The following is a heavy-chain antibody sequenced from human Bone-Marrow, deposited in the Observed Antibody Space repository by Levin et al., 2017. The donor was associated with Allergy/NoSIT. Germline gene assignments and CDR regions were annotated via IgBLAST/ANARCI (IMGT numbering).Heavy chain of an antibody. Sequence: RGESLKISCKASGYLFTDFWIGWVRQLPGKGLEWMGIIYPGDSDARYRPSFQGQVSISVDKSINTVYLQWISLKASDTATYFCARKEAGYGSETIDYWGQGTRVAVSS. D-gene: IGHD3-10*01. J-gene: IGHJ4*02. CDR1: GYLFTDFW. V-gene: IGHV5-51*01. CDR2: IYPGDSDA. CDR3: ARKEAGYGSETIDY.